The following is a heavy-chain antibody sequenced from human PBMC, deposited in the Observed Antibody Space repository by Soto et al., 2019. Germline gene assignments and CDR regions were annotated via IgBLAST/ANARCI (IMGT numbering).Heavy chain of an antibody. V-gene: IGHV4-30-4*01. D-gene: IGHD2-15*01. J-gene: IGHJ1*01. Sequence: KLSGTLSLTCSVAGTSISKLDYFWAWIRQPPAHALEYIRDIYNSATPYHTPSFESRVALSVDTSKTQLSLNVTPVTPADAAVYFCARGRYRVAGSSFPTRLASWGQG. CDR3: ARGRYRVAGSSFPTRLAS. CDR1: GTSISKLDYF. CDR2: IYNSATP.